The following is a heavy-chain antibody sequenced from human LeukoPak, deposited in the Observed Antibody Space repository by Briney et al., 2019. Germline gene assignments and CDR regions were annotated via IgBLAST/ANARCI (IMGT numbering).Heavy chain of an antibody. CDR3: ARERLRFLEWLSGGDAFDI. CDR1: GFTFSSYW. J-gene: IGHJ3*02. Sequence: GGSLRLSCAASGFTFSSYWMSWVRRAPGKGPEWVANIKQDGSEKYYVDSVKGRFTISRDNAKNSLYLQMNSLRAEDTAVYYCARERLRFLEWLSGGDAFDIWGQGTMVTVSS. D-gene: IGHD3-3*01. V-gene: IGHV3-7*01. CDR2: IKQDGSEK.